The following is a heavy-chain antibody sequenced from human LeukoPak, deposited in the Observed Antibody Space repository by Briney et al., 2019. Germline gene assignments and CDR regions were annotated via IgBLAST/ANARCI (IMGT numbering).Heavy chain of an antibody. J-gene: IGHJ5*02. CDR2: ISSSGSTI. D-gene: IGHD5-12*01. CDR1: GFTFSDYY. Sequence: GALRLSCAASGFTFSDYYMSWIRQAPGKGLEWVSYISSSGSTIYYADSVKGRFTISRDNAKNSLYLQMNSLRAEDTAVYCCARDLNSGYDGDWFDPWGQGTLVTVSS. CDR3: ARDLNSGYDGDWFDP. V-gene: IGHV3-11*04.